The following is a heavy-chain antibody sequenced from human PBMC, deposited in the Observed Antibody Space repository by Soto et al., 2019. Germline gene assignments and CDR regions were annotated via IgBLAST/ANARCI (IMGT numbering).Heavy chain of an antibody. Sequence: GGSLRLSCAASGFTFSGYYMSWIRQAPGKGLEWVSYIATGSSYTNYADSVKGRFTISRDNARDSLYLQMNSLRAEDTAVYYCARGHWGMDVWGQGTTVTVSS. CDR1: GFTFSGYY. V-gene: IGHV3-11*06. J-gene: IGHJ6*02. CDR3: ARGHWGMDV. CDR2: IATGSSYT.